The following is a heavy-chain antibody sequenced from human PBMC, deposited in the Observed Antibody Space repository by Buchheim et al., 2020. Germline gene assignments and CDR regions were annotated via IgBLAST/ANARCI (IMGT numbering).Heavy chain of an antibody. CDR2: IKQDGSEK. D-gene: IGHD4-11*01. CDR1: GFTFTTYW. V-gene: IGHV3-7*01. Sequence: EVQLVESGGGLVQPGGSLRLSCGASGFTFTTYWMSWVRQAPGKGLEWLANIKQDGSEKYYVDSVKGRFTISRDNAKNSLYLQMNSLRAEDTAVYYCASERNYAFGYWGQGTL. J-gene: IGHJ4*02. CDR3: ASERNYAFGY.